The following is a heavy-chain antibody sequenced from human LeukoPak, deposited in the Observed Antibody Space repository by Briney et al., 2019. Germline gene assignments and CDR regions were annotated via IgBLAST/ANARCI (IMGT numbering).Heavy chain of an antibody. CDR2: INPNSGGT. CDR3: ARDLHCGGDCIDY. D-gene: IGHD2-21*02. J-gene: IGHJ4*02. V-gene: IGHV1-2*02. CDR1: GYTFTGYY. Sequence: ASVKVSCKASGYTFTGYYMHWVRQAPGQGLEWMVWINPNSGGTNYAQKFQGRVTMTRDTSISTAYMELSRLRSDDTAVYCCARDLHCGGDCIDYWGQGTLVTVSS.